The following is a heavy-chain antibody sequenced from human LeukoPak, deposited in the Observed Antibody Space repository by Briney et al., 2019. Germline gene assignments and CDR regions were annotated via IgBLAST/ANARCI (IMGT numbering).Heavy chain of an antibody. CDR1: GSTFSSYA. D-gene: IGHD5/OR15-5a*01. V-gene: IGHV3-23*01. CDR3: AKSSLSVPYYYYGMDV. J-gene: IGHJ6*02. Sequence: GGTLRLSCAASGSTFSSYAMSWVRQAPGKGLEWVSAISGSGGSTYYADSVKGRFTISRDNSKNTLYLQMNSLRAEDTAVYYCAKSSLSVPYYYYGMDVWGQGTTVTVSS. CDR2: ISGSGGST.